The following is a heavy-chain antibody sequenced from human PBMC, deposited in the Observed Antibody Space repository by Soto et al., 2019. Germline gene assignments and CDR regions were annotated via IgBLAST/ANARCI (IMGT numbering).Heavy chain of an antibody. Sequence: EVQLVESGGGLVQPGGSLRLSCAASGFNFSSYSMNWVRQAPGKGLECVSYISSSSITIYYADSVKGRFTISRDNAKNSLYLQMNSLRAEDTAVYYCARDTARGHDYWGQGTLVTVSS. CDR2: ISSSSITI. CDR3: ARDTARGHDY. J-gene: IGHJ4*02. D-gene: IGHD5-18*01. CDR1: GFNFSSYS. V-gene: IGHV3-48*01.